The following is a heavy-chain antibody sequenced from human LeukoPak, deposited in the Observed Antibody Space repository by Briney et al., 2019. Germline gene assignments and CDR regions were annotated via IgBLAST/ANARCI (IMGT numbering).Heavy chain of an antibody. CDR2: INPSGGST. J-gene: IGHJ4*02. Sequence: ASVKVSCKASGYTFTSYYMHWVRQAPGQGLEWMGIINPSGGSTSYAQKFQGRVNMTRETSTSTVYMALSSLRSEDTAVYYCARGSPDYYGSGSYFSDFDYWGQGTLVTVSS. CDR3: ARGSPDYYGSGSYFSDFDY. D-gene: IGHD3-10*01. V-gene: IGHV1-46*01. CDR1: GYTFTSYY.